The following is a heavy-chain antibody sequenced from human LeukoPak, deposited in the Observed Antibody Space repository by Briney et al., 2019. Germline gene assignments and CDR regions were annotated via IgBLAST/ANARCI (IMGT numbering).Heavy chain of an antibody. Sequence: PGRSLRLSCAASGFTFSSYAMSWVRQARGKGLEWVSAISGSGGSTYYADSVKGRFTISRDNSKNTLYLQMNSLRAEDTAVYYCAKAPYIVVVPAATYWYFDLWGRGTLVTVSS. D-gene: IGHD2-2*01. V-gene: IGHV3-23*01. J-gene: IGHJ2*01. CDR1: GFTFSSYA. CDR2: ISGSGGST. CDR3: AKAPYIVVVPAATYWYFDL.